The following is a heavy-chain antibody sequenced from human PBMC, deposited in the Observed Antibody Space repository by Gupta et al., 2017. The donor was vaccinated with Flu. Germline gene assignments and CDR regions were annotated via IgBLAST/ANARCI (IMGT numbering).Heavy chain of an antibody. V-gene: IGHV3-33*01. D-gene: IGHD6-19*01. J-gene: IGHJ4*02. CDR1: GSTFSRYG. Sequence: QVQLVESGGGVVQPGRSLRLSCAASGSTFSRYGMHGVRQAPGKGLEWVAVIWYDGSNKYYADSVKGRFTISRDNSKNTLYLQMNSLRAEDTAVYYCAGMYSSGWYYVYWGQGTLVTVSS. CDR2: IWYDGSNK. CDR3: AGMYSSGWYYVY.